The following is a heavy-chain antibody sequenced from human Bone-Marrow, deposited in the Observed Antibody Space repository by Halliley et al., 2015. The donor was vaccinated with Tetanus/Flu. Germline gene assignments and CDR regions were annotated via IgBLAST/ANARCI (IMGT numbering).Heavy chain of an antibody. V-gene: IGHV3-11*05. J-gene: IGHJ4*02. Sequence: KGLEWLSLISRSSTYKYYADSVKGRFTISRDNAKNSLYLQMNSLRAEDTAVYYCARGSGRFDYWGQGALVTVSS. CDR3: ARGSGRFDY. CDR2: ISRSSTYK.